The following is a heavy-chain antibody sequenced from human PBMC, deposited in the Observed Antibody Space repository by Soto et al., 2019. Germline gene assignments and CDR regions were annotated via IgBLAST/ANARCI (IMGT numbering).Heavy chain of an antibody. Sequence: QITLKESGPTLVKPTQTLMLTCSFSGFSLNTIGVGVGWIRQAPGKGLEWLANIYWHDDKHYNPSLEARLTITKDTSKNQVILTMTNMDPVDTATYYCGRAYNWKYMWGQGSLVTVSS. V-gene: IGHV2-5*01. J-gene: IGHJ4*02. CDR2: IYWHDDK. CDR3: GRAYNWKYM. CDR1: GFSLNTIGVG. D-gene: IGHD1-1*01.